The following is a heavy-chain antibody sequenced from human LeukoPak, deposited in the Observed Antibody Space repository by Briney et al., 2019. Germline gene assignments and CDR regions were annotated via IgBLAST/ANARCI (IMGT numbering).Heavy chain of an antibody. J-gene: IGHJ4*01. V-gene: IGHV4-31*03. CDR1: GHSISSSSYY. Sequence: SDTLSLTCTVSGHSISSSSYYCGWIRQHPAKGLQWIGYIYYSQSTYYNPSLKIRVTISVDPSQNQFSNKLSAVPAPDTAVHFCASQYYGSGSYYRDYWGQGTLVTVSS. D-gene: IGHD3-10*01. CDR3: ASQYYGSGSYYRDY. CDR2: IYYSQST.